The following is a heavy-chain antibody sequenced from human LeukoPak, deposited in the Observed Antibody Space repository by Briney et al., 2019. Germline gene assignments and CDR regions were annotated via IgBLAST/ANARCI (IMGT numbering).Heavy chain of an antibody. V-gene: IGHV3-48*04. J-gene: IGHJ3*02. CDR3: ARVPPANYYGSGSYYSPNI. CDR2: ISSSSSTI. Sequence: PGGSLRLSCAASGFTFSSYGMHWARQAPGKGLEWVSYISSSSSTIYYADSVKGRFTISRDNAKNSLYLQMNSLRAEDTAVYYCARVPPANYYGSGSYYSPNIWGQGTMVTVSS. D-gene: IGHD3-10*01. CDR1: GFTFSSYG.